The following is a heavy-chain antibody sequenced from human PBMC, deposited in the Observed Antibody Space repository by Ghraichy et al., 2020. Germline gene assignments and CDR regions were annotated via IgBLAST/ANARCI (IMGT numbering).Heavy chain of an antibody. V-gene: IGHV4-39*02. Sequence: SETLSLTCTVSGASMSSSTTYYWGWIRQPPGKGLEWIGSIYDSGRTHYNSPLNSRVTISVDKSMNQFSLHLTSVTAADPALYFCAGGRGYSYAFDPWGPGTLVLVSS. CDR1: GASMSSSTTYY. J-gene: IGHJ5*02. CDR3: AGGRGYSYAFDP. CDR2: IYDSGRT. D-gene: IGHD5-18*01.